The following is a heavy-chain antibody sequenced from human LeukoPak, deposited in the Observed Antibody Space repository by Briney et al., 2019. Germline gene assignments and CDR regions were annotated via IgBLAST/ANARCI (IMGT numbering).Heavy chain of an antibody. CDR2: IRSSTYYI. Sequence: PGGSLRLSCAASGFTFSSYNMNWVRQAPGKGLEWVSSIRSSTYYIYYADSVKGRFTISRDNAKNSLYLQMNSLRAEDTAVYYCARNRGEDSYDYYTPPAFDIWGQGIMVTVSS. D-gene: IGHD3-16*01. CDR3: ARNRGEDSYDYYTPPAFDI. J-gene: IGHJ3*02. V-gene: IGHV3-21*01. CDR1: GFTFSSYN.